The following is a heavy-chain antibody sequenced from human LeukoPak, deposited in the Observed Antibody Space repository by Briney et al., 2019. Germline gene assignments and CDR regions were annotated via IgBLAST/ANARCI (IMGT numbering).Heavy chain of an antibody. J-gene: IGHJ4*02. CDR3: ARVKRVPRDGYNSGSVYYFDY. Sequence: GASVRVSCTASGYTFTSYDINWVRQATGQGLEWMGWMNPNSGNTGYAQKFQGRVTMTRNTSISTAYMELSSLRSEDTAVYYCARVKRVPRDGYNSGSVYYFDYWGQGTLVTVSS. V-gene: IGHV1-8*01. CDR2: MNPNSGNT. D-gene: IGHD5-24*01. CDR1: GYTFTSYD.